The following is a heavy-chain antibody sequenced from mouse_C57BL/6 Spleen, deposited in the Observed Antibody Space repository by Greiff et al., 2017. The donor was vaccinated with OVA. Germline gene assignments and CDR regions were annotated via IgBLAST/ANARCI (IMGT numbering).Heavy chain of an antibody. CDR3: TRYYSNYLYYFDY. CDR1: GYTFTDYE. CDR2: IDPETGGT. D-gene: IGHD2-5*01. J-gene: IGHJ2*01. V-gene: IGHV1-15*01. Sequence: QVQLQQSGAELVRPGASVTLSCKASGYTFTDYEMHWVKQTPVHGLEWIGAIDPETGGTAYNQKFKGKAILTADKSSSTAYMELRSLTSEDSAVDYCTRYYSNYLYYFDYWGKGTTLTVSS.